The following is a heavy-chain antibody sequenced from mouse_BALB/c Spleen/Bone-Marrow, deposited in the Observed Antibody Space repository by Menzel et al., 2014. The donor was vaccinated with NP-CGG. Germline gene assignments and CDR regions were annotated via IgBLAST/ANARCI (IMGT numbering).Heavy chain of an antibody. CDR3: ARDDGFYGLDR. Sequence: EVKLMESGGGLVQPGGSLKLSCAASGFTFSNYGMSWVRQTPDKRLDLVATINSNGGKTYSTDSVKGRFTISRDNAKNTLYLQMSSLKSEDTAMYYCARDDGFYGLDRWGQGTSVTVSS. J-gene: IGHJ4*01. CDR1: GFTFSNYG. V-gene: IGHV5-6-3*01. D-gene: IGHD1-1*01. CDR2: INSNGGKT.